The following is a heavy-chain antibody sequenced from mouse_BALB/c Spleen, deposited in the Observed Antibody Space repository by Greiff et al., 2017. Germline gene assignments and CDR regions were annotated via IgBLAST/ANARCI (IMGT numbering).Heavy chain of an antibody. Sequence: EVQVVESGGGLVKPGGSLKLSCAASGFAFSSYDMSWVRQTPEKRLEWVAYISSGGGSTYYPDTVKGRFTISRDNAKNTLYLQMSSLKSEDTAMYYCARHQGDDYETWFAYWGQGTLVTVSA. J-gene: IGHJ3*01. CDR2: ISSGGGST. CDR1: GFAFSSYD. V-gene: IGHV5-12-1*01. CDR3: ARHQGDDYETWFAY. D-gene: IGHD2-4*01.